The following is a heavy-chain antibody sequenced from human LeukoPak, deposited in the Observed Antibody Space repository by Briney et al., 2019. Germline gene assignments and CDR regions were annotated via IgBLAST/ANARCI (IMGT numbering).Heavy chain of an antibody. CDR2: ISGSGGGT. J-gene: IGHJ4*02. D-gene: IGHD3-22*01. CDR3: AKDRLPLSSAYYYVPFDY. Sequence: QPGASLRLSCAASRFTFSSYAMSWVRQAPGKGLEWVSAISGSGGGTYYADSVKGRFTISRDNSKNTLYLQMNSLRAEDTAVYYCAKDRLPLSSAYYYVPFDYWGQGTLVTVSS. V-gene: IGHV3-23*01. CDR1: RFTFSSYA.